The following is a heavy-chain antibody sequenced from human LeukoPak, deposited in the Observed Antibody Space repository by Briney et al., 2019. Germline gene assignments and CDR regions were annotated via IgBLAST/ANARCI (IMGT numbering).Heavy chain of an antibody. CDR1: GFTVSNYW. Sequence: GGSLRLSCAASGFTVSNYWMTWVRQAPGKGLEWVANINRDGSERYYVDSVKGRFTISREDAKSSLYLQMNSLRAEDTAVYYCARRNAMDVWGQGTTVIVFS. CDR3: ARRNAMDV. J-gene: IGHJ6*02. V-gene: IGHV3-7*03. CDR2: INRDGSER.